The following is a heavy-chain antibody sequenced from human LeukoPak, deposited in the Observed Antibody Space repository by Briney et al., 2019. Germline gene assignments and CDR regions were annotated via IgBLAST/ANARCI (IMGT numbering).Heavy chain of an antibody. Sequence: GGSLRLSCVASGFTFSSYSMNWVRQAPGKGLEWVSFISSSSSYIYYADSVKGRFTISRDNAKNSLYLQMNSLRAEDTAVYFCARDGEAFGWNYAIDYWGQGTLVTVSS. J-gene: IGHJ4*02. CDR1: GFTFSSYS. CDR3: ARDGEAFGWNYAIDY. D-gene: IGHD1-7*01. V-gene: IGHV3-21*01. CDR2: ISSSSSYI.